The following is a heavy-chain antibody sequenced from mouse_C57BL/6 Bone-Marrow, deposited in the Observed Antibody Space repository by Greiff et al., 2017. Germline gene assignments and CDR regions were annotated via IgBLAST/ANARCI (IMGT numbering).Heavy chain of an antibody. V-gene: IGHV6-3*01. D-gene: IGHD1-1*01. Sequence: EVKLMESGGGLVQPGGSMKLSCVASGFTFSNYWMNWVRQSPEKGLEWVAQIRLKSDNYATHYAESVKGRFTISRDDSKSSVYLQMNNLRAEDTGIYYCIYYYGSSGYFDYWGQGTTLTVSS. J-gene: IGHJ2*01. CDR1: GFTFSNYW. CDR3: IYYYGSSGYFDY. CDR2: IRLKSDNYAT.